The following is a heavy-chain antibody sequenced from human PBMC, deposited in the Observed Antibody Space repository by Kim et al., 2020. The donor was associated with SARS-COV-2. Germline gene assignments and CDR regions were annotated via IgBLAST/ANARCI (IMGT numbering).Heavy chain of an antibody. D-gene: IGHD2-8*02. CDR3: AGVLVPVDGMDV. Sequence: TYYADAVKGRFTSSRDNSRNALYLRMNSRGADDRAVYYCAGVLVPVDGMDVWGQGTTVTVSS. V-gene: IGHV3-23*01. CDR2: T. J-gene: IGHJ6*02.